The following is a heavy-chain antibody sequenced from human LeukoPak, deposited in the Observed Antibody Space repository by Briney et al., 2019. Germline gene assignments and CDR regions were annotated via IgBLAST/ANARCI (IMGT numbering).Heavy chain of an antibody. V-gene: IGHV3-66*01. CDR2: IHSGGST. J-gene: IGHJ6*02. D-gene: IGHD5-18*01. Sequence: PGGSLRLSCAASGFTVRSNYMSWVRQAPGKGLEWVSVIHSGGSTHYADSLKGRFTISRDNSKNTLYLQMNSLRAEDTAVYFCARTSSVDTAMVLPYYYYGMDVWGQGTTVTVSS. CDR3: ARTSSVDTAMVLPYYYYGMDV. CDR1: GFTVRSNY.